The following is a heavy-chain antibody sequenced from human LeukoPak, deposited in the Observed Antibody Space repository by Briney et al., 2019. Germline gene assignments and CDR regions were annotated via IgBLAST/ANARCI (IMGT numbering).Heavy chain of an antibody. CDR2: ISSSGSTI. V-gene: IGHV3-11*01. D-gene: IGHD6-13*01. CDR1: GFTFSDYY. CDR3: ARDQAGQQQPRAFDI. J-gene: IGHJ3*02. Sequence: GGSLRLSCAASGFTFSDYYMSWIRQAPGKGREGGSYISSSGSTIYYADSVKGRFTISRDNAKNSLYLQMNSLRAEDTAVYYCARDQAGQQQPRAFDIWGQGTMVTVSS.